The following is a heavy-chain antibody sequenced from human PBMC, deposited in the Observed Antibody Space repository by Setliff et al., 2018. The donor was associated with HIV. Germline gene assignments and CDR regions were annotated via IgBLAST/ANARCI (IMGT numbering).Heavy chain of an antibody. D-gene: IGHD3-10*01. V-gene: IGHV4-34*01. CDR2: INHGGST. CDR1: SGSVNGYY. J-gene: IGHJ5*02. CDR3: ARHRLVDSGIYYNRPFCSGHES. Sequence: PSETLSLTCAVSSGSVNGYYWSWIRQPPGEGPEWIGEINHGGSTNYIPSLKSRIAISVDMSKREVSLKLTSVTAADTAVYYCARHRLVDSGIYYNRPFCSGHESWSQGTLVT.